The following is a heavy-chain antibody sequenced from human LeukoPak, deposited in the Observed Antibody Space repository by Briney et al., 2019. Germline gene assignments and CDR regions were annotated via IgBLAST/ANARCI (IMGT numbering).Heavy chain of an antibody. CDR3: AKDPGYSSGWYVGYYYYGMDV. CDR2: ISYDGSNK. Sequence: GGSLRLSCAASGFTFSSYGMHWVRQAPGKGLEWVAVISYDGSNKYYADSVKGRFTISRDNSKNTLYLQMNSLRADDTAVYSCAKDPGYSSGWYVGYYYYGMDVWGQGTTVTVSS. V-gene: IGHV3-30*18. D-gene: IGHD6-19*01. J-gene: IGHJ6*02. CDR1: GFTFSSYG.